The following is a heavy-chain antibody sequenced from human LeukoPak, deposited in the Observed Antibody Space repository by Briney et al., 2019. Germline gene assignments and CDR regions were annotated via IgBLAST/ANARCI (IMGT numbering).Heavy chain of an antibody. CDR2: IYYSGST. J-gene: IGHJ6*02. CDR3: ASHSSGRYYYYGMDV. V-gene: IGHV4-59*08. D-gene: IGHD6-19*01. CDR1: GGSISSYY. Sequence: SETLSLTCTVSGGSISSYYWSWVRQPPGKGREGRGYIYYSGSTNYNPPLKSRITISVDTSKNQFSLKLSSVTAADTAVYYCASHSSGRYYYYGMDVWGQGTTVTVSS.